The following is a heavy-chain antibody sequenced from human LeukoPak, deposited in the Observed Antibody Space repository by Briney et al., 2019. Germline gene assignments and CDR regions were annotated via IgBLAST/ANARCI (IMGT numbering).Heavy chain of an antibody. J-gene: IGHJ5*02. CDR2: ISSSGSTI. CDR3: ARAKPYSSGWKRFDP. D-gene: IGHD6-19*01. V-gene: IGHV3-48*03. CDR1: GFTFSRYE. Sequence: GGSLRLSCAASGFTFSRYEMNWVRQAPGKGLEWVPYISSSGSTIYYADSVKGRFTISRDNAKNSLYLQMNSLRAEDTAVYYCARAKPYSSGWKRFDPWGQGALVTVSS.